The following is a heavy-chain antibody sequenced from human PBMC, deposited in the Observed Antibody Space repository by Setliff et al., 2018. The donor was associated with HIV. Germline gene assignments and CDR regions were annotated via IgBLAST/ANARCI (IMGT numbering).Heavy chain of an antibody. CDR2: FDPEDGET. Sequence: ASVKVSCKVSGYTLTELSMHWARQAPGKGLEWMGGFDPEDGETIYAQKFQGRVTMTEDTSTDTAYMELSSLRSEDTAVYYCATVTRYSSGWEHHYYYYMDVWGKGTTVTVSS. D-gene: IGHD6-19*01. CDR3: ATVTRYSSGWEHHYYYYMDV. V-gene: IGHV1-24*01. CDR1: GYTLTELS. J-gene: IGHJ6*03.